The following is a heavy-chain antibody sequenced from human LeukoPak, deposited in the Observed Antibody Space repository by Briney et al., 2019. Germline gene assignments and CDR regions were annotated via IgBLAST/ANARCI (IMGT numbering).Heavy chain of an antibody. CDR1: GYSISSGYY. CDR3: ARQGLGIAAALFDP. CDR2: IYHSGST. J-gene: IGHJ5*02. D-gene: IGHD6-13*01. V-gene: IGHV4-38-2*01. Sequence: SETLSLTCAVSGYSISSGYYWGWIRQPPGKGLEWIGSIYHSGSTYYNPSLKSRVTISVDTSKNQFSLKLSSVTAADTAVYYCARQGLGIAAALFDPWGQGTLDTVSS.